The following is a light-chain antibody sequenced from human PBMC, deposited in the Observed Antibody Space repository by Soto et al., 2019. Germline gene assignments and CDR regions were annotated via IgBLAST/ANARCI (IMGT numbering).Light chain of an antibody. J-gene: IGKJ4*01. CDR2: AAS. CDR1: QGIGDH. V-gene: IGKV1-27*01. Sequence: DIQTTQSPFSLSASVGDRVTITCRASQGIGDHLAWYQQKPGKVPKLLIYAASTLQSGVPSRFSGGGSGTDFTLTINSLQPEDVATYYCQNYNSAPRVTFGGGTKVEIK. CDR3: QNYNSAPRVT.